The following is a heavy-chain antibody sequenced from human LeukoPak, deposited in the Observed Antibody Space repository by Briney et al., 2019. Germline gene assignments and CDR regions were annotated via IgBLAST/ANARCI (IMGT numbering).Heavy chain of an antibody. CDR3: AKGAYDYVEIAYFDY. CDR1: GFTFSGYA. V-gene: IGHV3-23*01. D-gene: IGHD5-12*01. J-gene: IGHJ4*02. CDR2: ISGPGSTT. Sequence: GGSLRLSCAASGFTFSGYAMTWVRQAPGKGLEWVATISGPGSTTYYADSVKGRFTISRDNSQNTLYLQMNSLRAEDTAIYYCAKGAYDYVEIAYFDYWGQGSLVTVSS.